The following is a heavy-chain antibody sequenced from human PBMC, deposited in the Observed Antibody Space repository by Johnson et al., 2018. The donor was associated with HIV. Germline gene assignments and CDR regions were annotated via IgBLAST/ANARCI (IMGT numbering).Heavy chain of an antibody. V-gene: IGHV3-30*04. CDR3: ARVQSLQWELLDGDAFDI. CDR2: ISYDGSDK. Sequence: QVQLVESGGGLVQPGGSLRLSCAASGFTFSNYAMHWVRQAPGRGLEWVAVISYDGSDKYYADSVRGRFTISRDNSKNTLYLQMNSLRAEDTAVYYCARVQSLQWELLDGDAFDIWGQGTMVTVSS. D-gene: IGHD1-26*01. J-gene: IGHJ3*02. CDR1: GFTFSNYA.